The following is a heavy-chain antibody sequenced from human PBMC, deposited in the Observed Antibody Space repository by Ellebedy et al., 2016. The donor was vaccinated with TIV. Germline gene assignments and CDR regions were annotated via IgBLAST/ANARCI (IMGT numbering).Heavy chain of an antibody. D-gene: IGHD1-26*01. CDR2: IYHSGST. V-gene: IGHV4-4*02. CDR1: GGSISSSNW. CDR3: ARAGGSYHDAFDI. J-gene: IGHJ3*02. Sequence: MPSETLSLTCAVSGGSISSSNWWSWVRQPPGKGLEWIGEIYHSGSTNYNPSLKSRVTISVDKSKNQFSLKLSSVTAADTAVYYCARAGGSYHDAFDIWGQGTMVTVSS.